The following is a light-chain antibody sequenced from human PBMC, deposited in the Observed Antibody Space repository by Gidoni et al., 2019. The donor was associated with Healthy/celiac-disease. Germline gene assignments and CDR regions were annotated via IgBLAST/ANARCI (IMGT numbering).Light chain of an antibody. Sequence: ETVLTQSPGTLSLSPGERATLSCRASQSVSSSYLAWYQQKPGQAPRLLIYGASSRATGIPDRFSGSGSGTDLTLTISRLEPEDCAVYYCQQYGSSPTFGQGTKVEIK. CDR3: QQYGSSPT. CDR1: QSVSSSY. CDR2: GAS. V-gene: IGKV3-20*01. J-gene: IGKJ1*01.